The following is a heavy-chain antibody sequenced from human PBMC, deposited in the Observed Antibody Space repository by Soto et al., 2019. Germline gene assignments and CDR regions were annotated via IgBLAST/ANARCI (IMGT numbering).Heavy chain of an antibody. CDR3: AKEQYSSGWYVY. CDR2: ISYDGSNK. J-gene: IGHJ4*02. V-gene: IGHV3-30*18. Sequence: HPGGSLRLSCAASGFTFSSYGMHWVRQAPGKGLEWVAVISYDGSNKYYADSVKGRFTISRDNSKNTLYLQMNSLRAEDTAVYYCAKEQYSSGWYVYWGQGTLVTVSS. D-gene: IGHD6-19*01. CDR1: GFTFSSYG.